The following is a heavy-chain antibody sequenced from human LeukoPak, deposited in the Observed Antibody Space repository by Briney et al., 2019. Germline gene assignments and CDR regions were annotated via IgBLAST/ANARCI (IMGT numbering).Heavy chain of an antibody. Sequence: SETLSLTCAVYGGSFSGYYWSWIRQPPGKGLEWSGEINHSGSTNYNPSLKSRVTISVDTSKNQFSLKLSSVTAADTAVYYCARHGTVLRNFDYWGQGTLVTVSS. V-gene: IGHV4-34*01. CDR2: INHSGST. D-gene: IGHD3-3*01. CDR3: ARHGTVLRNFDY. CDR1: GGSFSGYY. J-gene: IGHJ4*02.